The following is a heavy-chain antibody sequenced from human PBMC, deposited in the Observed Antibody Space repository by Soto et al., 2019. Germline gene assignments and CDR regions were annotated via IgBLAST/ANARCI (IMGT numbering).Heavy chain of an antibody. D-gene: IGHD6-13*01. CDR1: GGSISSYD. Sequence: SETLSLTCTVSGGSISSYDWSWIRQPPGKGLEWIGYIYYSGSTNYNPSLKSRVTISVDTSKNQFSLKLSSVTAADTAVYYCARLTWEQLVLCFDPWGQGTLVTV. CDR2: IYYSGST. J-gene: IGHJ5*02. CDR3: ARLTWEQLVLCFDP. V-gene: IGHV4-59*08.